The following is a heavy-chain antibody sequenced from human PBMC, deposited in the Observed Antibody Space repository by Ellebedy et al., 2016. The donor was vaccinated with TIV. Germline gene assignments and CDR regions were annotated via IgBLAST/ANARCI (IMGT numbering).Heavy chain of an antibody. V-gene: IGHV3-66*01. CDR1: GFTFTNFA. J-gene: IGHJ4*02. CDR2: IYSTGDT. CDR3: ARDGGAARTAPPDY. Sequence: GESLKISCPASGFTFTNFAMSWVRQAPGKGLEWVSLIYSTGDTHYADFVKGRFTISRDNSKNTLYLQMNSMRVEDTAVYYCARDGGAARTAPPDYWGQGTLVTVSS. D-gene: IGHD6-6*01.